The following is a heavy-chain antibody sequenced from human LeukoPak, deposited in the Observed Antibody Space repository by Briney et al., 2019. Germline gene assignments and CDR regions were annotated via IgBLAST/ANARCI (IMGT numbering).Heavy chain of an antibody. CDR3: AKGGGYSYGTDY. Sequence: GRSLRLSCAASGFTFSSYGMHWVRQAPGKGLEWVSAISGSGGSTYYADSVKGRFTISRDNSKNTLYLQMNSLRAEDTAVYYCAKGGGYSYGTDYWGQGTLVTVSS. D-gene: IGHD5-18*01. CDR1: GFTFSSYG. V-gene: IGHV3-23*01. J-gene: IGHJ4*02. CDR2: ISGSGGST.